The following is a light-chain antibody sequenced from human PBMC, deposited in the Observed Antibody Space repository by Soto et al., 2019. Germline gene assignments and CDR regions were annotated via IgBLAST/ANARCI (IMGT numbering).Light chain of an antibody. CDR1: SSEVWSYNL. Sequence: SGLTQPAPVSGAPGQSVTLSCPGNSSEVWSYNLVSWYQQHPGKAPKLMIYEGSKRPSGVSNRFSGSKSGNTASLTISGLQAEDEADYYCCSYAGSSTFLYVFGTGTKVTVL. J-gene: IGLJ1*01. CDR3: CSYAGSSTFLYV. V-gene: IGLV2-23*03. CDR2: EGS.